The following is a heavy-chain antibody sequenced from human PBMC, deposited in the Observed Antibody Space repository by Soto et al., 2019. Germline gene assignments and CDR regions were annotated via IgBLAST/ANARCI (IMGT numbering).Heavy chain of an antibody. D-gene: IGHD1-7*01. CDR3: ASRDPRTSVDY. Sequence: SETLALTFAVSGGSFTSNNWWTWVRQPPGQGLEWIGEIYRTGSTNYNPSLKSRVTISLDKSDNQFSLKVTSLTAADTAAYYCASRDPRTSVDYCAQGTLVPVSS. CDR2: IYRTGST. CDR1: GGSFTSNNW. J-gene: IGHJ4*02. V-gene: IGHV4-4*02.